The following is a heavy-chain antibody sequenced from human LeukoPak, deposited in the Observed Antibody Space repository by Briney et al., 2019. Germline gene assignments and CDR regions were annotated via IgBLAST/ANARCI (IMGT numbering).Heavy chain of an antibody. D-gene: IGHD6-13*01. CDR1: GGSISSYY. V-gene: IGHV4-59*01. CDR2: IYSSGST. CDR3: ARGHGGSSWFRRVYYYHMDV. J-gene: IGHJ6*03. Sequence: PSETLSLTCTVSGGSISSYYWSWIRQPPGKGLEWIGYIYSSGSTNYNPSLKSRVTISVDTSKNQFSLKLSSVTAADTAVYYCARGHGGSSWFRRVYYYHMDVWGKGTTVTVSS.